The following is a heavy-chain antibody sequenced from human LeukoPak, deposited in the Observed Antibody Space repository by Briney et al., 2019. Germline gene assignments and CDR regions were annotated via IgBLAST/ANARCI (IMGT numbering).Heavy chain of an antibody. Sequence: GGSLRLSCAASGFTFSNSGMHWVRQAPGKGLEWVAFIRYDGSNKYYADSVKGRFTISRDNSKNTLYLQMNSLRAEDTAVYYCAKVAYSSGLGFDPWGQGTLVTVSS. CDR2: IRYDGSNK. J-gene: IGHJ5*02. CDR3: AKVAYSSGLGFDP. D-gene: IGHD6-19*01. V-gene: IGHV3-30*02. CDR1: GFTFSNSG.